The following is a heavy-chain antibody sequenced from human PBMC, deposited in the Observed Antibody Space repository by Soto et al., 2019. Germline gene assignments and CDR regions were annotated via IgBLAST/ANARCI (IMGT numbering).Heavy chain of an antibody. CDR1: DSPSVLIG. J-gene: IGHJ5*02. D-gene: IGHD2-2*01. V-gene: IGHV3-74*01. Sequence: HPGGSRDSPVQPLDSPSVLIGCTGSAKFQGKAWSGSHALTVMRVTHYADSVKGRFTISRDNAKNTLHLEMNSLRAEDTAVYYCVRDGHRITTSCYGNWFDPWGQGTLVTVSS. CDR2: LTVMRVT. CDR3: VRDGHRITTSCYGNWFDP.